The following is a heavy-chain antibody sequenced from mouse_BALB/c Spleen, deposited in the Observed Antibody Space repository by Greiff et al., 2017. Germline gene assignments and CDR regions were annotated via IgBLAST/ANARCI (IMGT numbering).Heavy chain of an antibody. CDR2: ISSGGSYT. CDR3: TRAYGSSYGGYFDV. J-gene: IGHJ1*01. D-gene: IGHD1-1*01. Sequence: EVHLVESGGGLVKPGGSLKLSCAASGFTFSSYTMSWVRQTPEKRLEWVATISSGGSYTYYPDSVKGRFTISRDNAKNTLYLQMSSLKSEDTAMYYCTRAYGSSYGGYFDVWGAGTTVTVSS. CDR1: GFTFSSYT. V-gene: IGHV5-6-4*01.